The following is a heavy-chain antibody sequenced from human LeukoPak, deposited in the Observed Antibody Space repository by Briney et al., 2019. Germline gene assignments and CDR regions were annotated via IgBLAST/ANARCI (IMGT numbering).Heavy chain of an antibody. J-gene: IGHJ4*02. CDR2: VNEDGSNT. V-gene: IGHV3-74*01. CDR3: ANLSPNLGYSYFDY. Sequence: PGGSLRLSCEASGFTFSSYWMHWVRQAPGKGLVWVSRVNEDGSNTTYADSVEGRFTISRDNAKNTLYLQMNSLRAEDTAVYFCANLSPNLGYSYFDYWGQGTLVTVSS. CDR1: GFTFSSYW. D-gene: IGHD2-15*01.